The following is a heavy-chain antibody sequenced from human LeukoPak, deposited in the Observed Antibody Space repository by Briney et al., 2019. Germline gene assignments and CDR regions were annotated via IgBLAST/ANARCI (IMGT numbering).Heavy chain of an antibody. CDR2: IYYSGST. CDR1: GGSISSYY. Sequence: SETLSLTCTVSGGSISSYYWSWIRQPPGKGLEWIGYIYYSGSTNYNPSLKSRVTISVDTSKNQFSLKLSSVTAADTAVYYCARDLHDSSGYYPGSWFDPWGQGTLVTVSS. J-gene: IGHJ5*02. CDR3: ARDLHDSSGYYPGSWFDP. D-gene: IGHD3-22*01. V-gene: IGHV4-59*12.